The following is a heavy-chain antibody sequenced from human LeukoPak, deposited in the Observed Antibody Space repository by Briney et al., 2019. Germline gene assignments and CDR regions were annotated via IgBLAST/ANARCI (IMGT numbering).Heavy chain of an antibody. CDR2: IIPIFGSA. Sequence: SVKVSCKASGGTYSSFAISWVRRAPAQGLEWMGGIIPIFGSANYAQKFQGRVTITADKSTSTAYMELSSLRSEDTAVYYCARDRTEDIVVADDAFDIWGQGTMVTVSS. CDR1: GGTYSSFA. J-gene: IGHJ3*02. D-gene: IGHD2-15*01. CDR3: ARDRTEDIVVADDAFDI. V-gene: IGHV1-69*06.